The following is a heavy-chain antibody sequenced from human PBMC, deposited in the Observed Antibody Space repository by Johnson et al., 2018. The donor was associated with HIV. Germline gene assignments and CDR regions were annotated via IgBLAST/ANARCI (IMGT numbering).Heavy chain of an antibody. V-gene: IGHV3-15*01. CDR3: TTDRYSSGYLDAFDI. D-gene: IGHD3-22*01. CDR1: GFTFSNAW. J-gene: IGHJ3*02. CDR2: IKSKTDGGTT. Sequence: MQLVESGGGVVQPGRSLRLSCAASGFTFSNAWMSWVRQAPGKGLEWVGRIKSKTDGGTTDYAAPVKGRFTISRDDSKNTLYLQMNSLKTEDTAVYYCTTDRYSSGYLDAFDIWGQGTMVTVSS.